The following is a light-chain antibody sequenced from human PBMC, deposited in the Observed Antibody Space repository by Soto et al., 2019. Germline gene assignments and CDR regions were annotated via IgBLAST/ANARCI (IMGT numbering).Light chain of an antibody. CDR2: GAS. V-gene: IGKV3-15*01. J-gene: IGKJ4*01. CDR3: QHYNNWPLT. Sequence: EIVMTQSPATLSVSPGERATLSCRASQSVCSNLAWYQQKPGQAPRLLIYGASTRATGIPARFSGSGSGTEFTLTISSLQSEDFAVYYCQHYNNWPLTFGGGTKVEIK. CDR1: QSVCSN.